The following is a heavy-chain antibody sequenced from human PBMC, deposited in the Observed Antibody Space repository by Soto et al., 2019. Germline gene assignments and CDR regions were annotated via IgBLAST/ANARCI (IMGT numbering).Heavy chain of an antibody. CDR2: FSHDGTND. D-gene: IGHD3-10*02. J-gene: IGHJ6*02. V-gene: IGHV3-30*18. CDR3: VKENGELKLFGESPPIVRYALDL. CDR1: GFTFNSYG. Sequence: PGGSLRLSCAASGFTFNSYGIHWVRQAPGKGLEWVATFSHDGTNDYYVDSVKGRFTISRDNSKNTLFLQMKSLRAEDTAVYYCVKENGELKLFGESPPIVRYALDLWGHGPMVTGS.